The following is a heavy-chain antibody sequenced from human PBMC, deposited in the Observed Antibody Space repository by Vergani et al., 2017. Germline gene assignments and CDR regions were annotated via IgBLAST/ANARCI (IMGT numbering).Heavy chain of an antibody. V-gene: IGHV4-4*07. D-gene: IGHD4-23*01. CDR2: LCPSGST. CDR1: GAPISYWC. Sequence: QVQLQESGPGLVKPPGTLSLTCSASGAPISYWCWSWLRQPAGKGLEWIGRLCPSGSTNYKPSLKSRVTMSIDTSKNQFSLKLTSVTAADTAVYYCARDCGGEWYFDLWGRGATVTVSS. J-gene: IGHJ2*01. CDR3: ARDCGGEWYFDL.